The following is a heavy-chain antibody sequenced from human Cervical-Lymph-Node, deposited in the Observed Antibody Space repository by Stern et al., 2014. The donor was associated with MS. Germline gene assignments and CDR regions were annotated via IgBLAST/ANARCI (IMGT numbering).Heavy chain of an antibody. Sequence: QVQLQQWGAGLLRPSETLSLTCAVHGASFSANYWSWIRQTPGKGLEWIGEINSIGVTHYNPSLMSRSTLSVDPSRNQFSLKLSSLTAADTAMYYCARERKVERSARLLVSFDVWGQGTLVTVSS. CDR1: GASFSANY. J-gene: IGHJ3*01. V-gene: IGHV4-34*01. CDR2: INSIGVT. D-gene: IGHD1-1*01. CDR3: ARERKVERSARLLVSFDV.